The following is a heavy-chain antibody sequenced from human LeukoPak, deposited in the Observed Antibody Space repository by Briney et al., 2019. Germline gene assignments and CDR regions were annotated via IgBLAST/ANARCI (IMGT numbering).Heavy chain of an antibody. J-gene: IGHJ5*02. CDR1: GFTVSSNY. V-gene: IGHV3-53*01. CDR2: IYSGGST. CDR3: ARRAREDRYTSPDNWFDP. D-gene: IGHD3-16*02. Sequence: PGGSLRLSCAASGFTVSSNYMSWVRQAPGKGLEWVSVIYSGGSTDYVDSVKGRFTISRDNSKNTLYLQMNSLRAEDTAVYYCARRAREDRYTSPDNWFDPWGQGTLVTVSS.